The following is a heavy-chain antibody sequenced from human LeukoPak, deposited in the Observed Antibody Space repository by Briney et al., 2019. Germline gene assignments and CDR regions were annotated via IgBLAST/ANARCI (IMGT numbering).Heavy chain of an antibody. CDR1: GFTFSSYA. CDR2: ISGSGGST. V-gene: IGHV3-23*01. Sequence: GGSLRLSCAASGFTFSSYAMSWVRQAPGKGLEWVSAISGSGGSTYYADSVKGRFTISRDNSKNTLYLQMNSLRAEDTAVYCCARDNLYCSSTSCYSGWFDPWGQGTLVTVSS. J-gene: IGHJ5*02. CDR3: ARDNLYCSSTSCYSGWFDP. D-gene: IGHD2-2*01.